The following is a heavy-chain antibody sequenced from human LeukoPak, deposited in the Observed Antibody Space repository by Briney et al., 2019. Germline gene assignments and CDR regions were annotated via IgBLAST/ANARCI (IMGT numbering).Heavy chain of an antibody. J-gene: IGHJ4*02. CDR3: ARDHNYGSDY. V-gene: IGHV3-7*03. CDR1: GFTFRSYW. CDR2: IKEDGSEE. D-gene: IGHD5-18*01. Sequence: PGGSLRLSCAASGFTFRSYWMSWVRQAPGKGLEWVANIKEDGSEEYYVDSVKGRSTISRDSAKNSLYLQMNSLRVEDTAEYYCARDHNYGSDYWGQGTLVTVSS.